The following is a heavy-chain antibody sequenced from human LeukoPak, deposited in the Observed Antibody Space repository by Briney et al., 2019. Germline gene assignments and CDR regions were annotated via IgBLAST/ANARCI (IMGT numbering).Heavy chain of an antibody. CDR1: GFTFSNAW. CDR3: FLVVVPAAPDY. Sequence: PGGSLRLSCAASGFTFSNAWMSWVRQAPGKGLEWVGRIKSKTDGGTTDYAAPVKGRFTISRDDSKNTLYLQMNSLKTEDTAVYYCFLVVVPAAPDYWGQGTLVTVSS. J-gene: IGHJ4*02. D-gene: IGHD2-2*01. V-gene: IGHV3-15*01. CDR2: IKSKTDGGTT.